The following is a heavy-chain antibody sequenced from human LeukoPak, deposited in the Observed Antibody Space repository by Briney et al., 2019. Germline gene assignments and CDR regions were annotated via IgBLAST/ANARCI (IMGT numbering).Heavy chain of an antibody. CDR1: GFTFTSYS. Sequence: GGSLRLSCAASGFTFTSYSMNWVRQAPGKGLEWVSSISSSSTSIYYADSVKGRFTISRDNAKNSLYLQMNSLRAEDTAVYYCATKTSGSYPFDYWGQGTLVIVSS. CDR3: ATKTSGSYPFDY. D-gene: IGHD1-26*01. CDR2: ISSSSTSI. V-gene: IGHV3-21*01. J-gene: IGHJ4*02.